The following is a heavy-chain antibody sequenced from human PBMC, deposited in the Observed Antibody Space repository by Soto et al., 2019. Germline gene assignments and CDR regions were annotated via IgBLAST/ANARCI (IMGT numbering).Heavy chain of an antibody. V-gene: IGHV3-23*01. Sequence: GGSLRLSCAASGFTFSSYAMSWVRQAPGKGLEWVSAISGSGGSTYYADSVKGRFTISRDNSKNTLYLQMNSLRAEDTAVYYCAKAAWGYCSSTSCYAGNFDYWGQGTLVTVSS. CDR2: ISGSGGST. CDR3: AKAAWGYCSSTSCYAGNFDY. J-gene: IGHJ4*02. D-gene: IGHD2-2*01. CDR1: GFTFSSYA.